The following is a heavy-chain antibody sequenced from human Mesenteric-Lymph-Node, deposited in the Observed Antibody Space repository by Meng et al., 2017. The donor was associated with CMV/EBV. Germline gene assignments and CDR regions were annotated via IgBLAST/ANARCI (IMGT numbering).Heavy chain of an antibody. CDR2: INPNSGGT. CDR3: AKWLWTLYYFDY. Sequence: ASVKVSCKASGYTFTGYYMYWVRQAPGQGLEWMGWINPNSGGTKYAQKFQGRVTMTRDTSISTAYMELSRLRSDDTAVYYCAKWLWTLYYFDYWGQGTLVTVSS. CDR1: GYTFTGYY. J-gene: IGHJ4*02. V-gene: IGHV1-2*02. D-gene: IGHD5-18*01.